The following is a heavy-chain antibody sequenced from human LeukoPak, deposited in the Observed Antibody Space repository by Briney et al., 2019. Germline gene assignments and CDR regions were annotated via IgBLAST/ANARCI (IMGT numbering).Heavy chain of an antibody. CDR1: GYSFTSYW. CDR3: ARFTYGDAFDI. D-gene: IGHD2/OR15-2a*01. Sequence: GESLKISCKGSGYSFTSYWIAWVRQMPGKGLEWMGIIYPGDSYTTYSPSFQGQVTISADKSISTAYLQWSSPKASDTAMYYCARFTYGDAFDIWGQGTMVTVSS. J-gene: IGHJ3*02. V-gene: IGHV5-51*01. CDR2: IYPGDSYT.